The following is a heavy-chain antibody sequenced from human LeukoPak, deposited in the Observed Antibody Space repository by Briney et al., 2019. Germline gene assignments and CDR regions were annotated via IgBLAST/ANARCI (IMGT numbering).Heavy chain of an antibody. CDR1: GFTFSSSA. V-gene: IGHV3-23*01. CDR3: AKGGSSWSEIDY. CDR2: ISGSGGST. J-gene: IGHJ4*02. Sequence: PGGSLRLSCAASGFTFSSSAMSWVRQAPGKGLEWVSTISGSGGSTCYADSVKGRFTISIDNSKNTLYLQMSSLRGDDTAVYYCAKGGSSWSEIDYWGQGSLVTVSS. D-gene: IGHD6-13*01.